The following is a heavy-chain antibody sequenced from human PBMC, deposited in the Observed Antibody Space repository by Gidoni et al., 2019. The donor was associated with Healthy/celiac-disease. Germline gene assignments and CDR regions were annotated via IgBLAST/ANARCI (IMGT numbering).Heavy chain of an antibody. CDR1: GLPFSSYW. CDR3: ARGSRQQLAYYGMDV. CDR2: IKSDGSST. Sequence: EVQLVESGGGLVQPGGSLRLSCAASGLPFSSYWMHWVRQAPGKGLVWVSRIKSDGSSTSYADSVKGRFTISRDNAKNTLYLQMNSLRAEDTAVYYCARGSRQQLAYYGMDVWGQGTTVTVSS. J-gene: IGHJ6*02. D-gene: IGHD6-13*01. V-gene: IGHV3-74*01.